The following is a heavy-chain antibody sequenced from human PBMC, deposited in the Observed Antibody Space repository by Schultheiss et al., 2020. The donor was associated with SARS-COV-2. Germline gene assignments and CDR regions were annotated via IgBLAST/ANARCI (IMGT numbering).Heavy chain of an antibody. CDR1: GGSFSGYY. J-gene: IGHJ6*03. Sequence: SETLSLTCAVYGGSFSGYYWGWIRQPPGKGLEWIGEINHSGSTNYNPSLKSRVTISVDTSKNQFSLKLSSVTAADTAVYYCARAQGGYLSYYYYYMDVWGKGTTVTVSS. CDR2: INHSGST. CDR3: ARAQGGYLSYYYYYMDV. D-gene: IGHD3-22*01. V-gene: IGHV4-34*01.